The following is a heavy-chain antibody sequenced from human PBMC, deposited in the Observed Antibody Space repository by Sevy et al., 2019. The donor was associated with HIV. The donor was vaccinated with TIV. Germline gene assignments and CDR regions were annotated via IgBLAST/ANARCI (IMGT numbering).Heavy chain of an antibody. Sequence: GGSLRLSCAASGFTFSNTWMSWVRQAPGKGLELVGRIKSKNGGGTTDYAAPVIGRFTISRDDSKSTLYLRMNSLKIEDTAVYYCTTKGWHGGFDSWGQGTMVTVSS. D-gene: IGHD4-17*01. V-gene: IGHV3-15*01. J-gene: IGHJ3*02. CDR3: TTKGWHGGFDS. CDR2: IKSKNGGGTT. CDR1: GFTFSNTW.